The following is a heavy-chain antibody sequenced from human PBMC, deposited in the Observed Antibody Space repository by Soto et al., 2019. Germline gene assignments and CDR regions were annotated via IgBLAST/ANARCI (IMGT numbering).Heavy chain of an antibody. J-gene: IGHJ4*02. CDR1: GFSLTTSGVG. D-gene: IGHD3-3*01. Sequence: QITLNESGPTQVKPRQTLKLTCTFSGFSLTTSGVGVDWIRQSPGKAPEWLALIYWDDDKRYSPSLKSRLTITKDTSKYQVFLTMSDLDPADSATYYCAHRVLRTVFGLVSTTASYFDSWGQGTPVAVSS. CDR3: AHRVLRTVFGLVSTTASYFDS. V-gene: IGHV2-5*02. CDR2: IYWDDDK.